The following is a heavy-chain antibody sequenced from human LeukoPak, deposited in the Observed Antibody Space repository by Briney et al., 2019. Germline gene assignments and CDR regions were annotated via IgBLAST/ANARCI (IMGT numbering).Heavy chain of an antibody. V-gene: IGHV3-30*18. CDR1: GFXXSXXX. Sequence: GGSLRLSCAASGFXXSXXXXXWVXXXPGXXXXXVXXXSXDXSNKYYADSVKXRFTISRDNSKNTLYLQMNSLRAEDTAVYYCAKDLRAYCGGDCYSDFDYWGQGTLVTVSS. CDR3: AKDLRAYCGGDCYSDFDY. D-gene: IGHD2-21*02. J-gene: IGHJ4*02. CDR2: XSXDXSNK.